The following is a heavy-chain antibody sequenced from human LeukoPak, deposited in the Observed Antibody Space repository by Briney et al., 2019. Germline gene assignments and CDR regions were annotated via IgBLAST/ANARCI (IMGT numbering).Heavy chain of an antibody. D-gene: IGHD2-21*01. CDR1: RFSCSSQT. CDR3: AKEGALIAGCAFDM. V-gene: IGHV3-23*01. J-gene: IGHJ3*02. Sequence: AVSLSFSCTASRFSCSSQTMTRLRQAQGKGLEWVSVLGRSGDAHSAESVEGRFTISSDISKSTLFLQMNSLRAEDTALYYCAKEGALIAGCAFDMWGRGTMVSVS. CDR2: LGRSGDA.